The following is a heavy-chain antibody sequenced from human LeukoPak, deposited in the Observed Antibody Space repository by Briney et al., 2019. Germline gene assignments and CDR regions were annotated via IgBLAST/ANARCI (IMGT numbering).Heavy chain of an antibody. CDR3: ARVGLPGYYYYMDV. Sequence: AGGSLRLSCAASGFTFSSYSMNWVRQAPGKGLEWVSSISSSSSYIYYADSVKGRFTISRDNAKNSLYLQMNSLRAEDTAVYYCARVGLPGYYYYMDVWGKGTTVTVSS. J-gene: IGHJ6*03. D-gene: IGHD3/OR15-3a*01. CDR2: ISSSSSYI. CDR1: GFTFSSYS. V-gene: IGHV3-21*01.